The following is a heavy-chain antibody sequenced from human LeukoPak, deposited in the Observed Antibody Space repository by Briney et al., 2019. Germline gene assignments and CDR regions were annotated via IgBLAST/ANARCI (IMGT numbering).Heavy chain of an antibody. J-gene: IGHJ4*02. CDR2: FVPTFETT. D-gene: IGHD5-12*01. Sequence: GASVKVSCKASGGSFSSYSISWVRQAPGQGLEWMGGFVPTFETTNTAQKFQGRVTFTADESTTTAYMELSSLRSEDTAVYYCAREGLESSHDYWGQGTLVTVSS. CDR3: AREGLESSHDY. CDR1: GGSFSSYS. V-gene: IGHV1-69*01.